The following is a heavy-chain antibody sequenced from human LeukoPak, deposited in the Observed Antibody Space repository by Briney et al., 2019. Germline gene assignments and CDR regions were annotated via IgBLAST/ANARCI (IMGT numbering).Heavy chain of an antibody. CDR1: GFTFNKFA. D-gene: IGHD2-8*01. Sequence: GGSLRVSCETSGFTFNKFAMSWVRQAPGKGPEWVSAIGSSGAATFYADSVKGRCTIPRDNTKNTVYLEMNSLRAEDTAIYYCAKVSVGPLSRPTHVALYYGMDVWGQGTTVIVSS. V-gene: IGHV3-23*01. J-gene: IGHJ6*02. CDR2: IGSSGAAT. CDR3: AKVSVGPLSRPTHVALYYGMDV.